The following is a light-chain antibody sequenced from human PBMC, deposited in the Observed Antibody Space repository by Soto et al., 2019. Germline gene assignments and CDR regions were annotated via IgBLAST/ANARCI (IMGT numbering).Light chain of an antibody. CDR2: GAS. V-gene: IGKV3-15*01. CDR1: QSVSSS. Sequence: EIVMTHPPVTLAVSPEERVTLPCTTRQSVSSSLPWYQQKPGQTPRILIYGASTRTTGIPARFSGSGSGTEFTLTISSLQSEDFAVFYCQQYNQWPVTFGGGTKVEIK. J-gene: IGKJ4*01. CDR3: QQYNQWPVT.